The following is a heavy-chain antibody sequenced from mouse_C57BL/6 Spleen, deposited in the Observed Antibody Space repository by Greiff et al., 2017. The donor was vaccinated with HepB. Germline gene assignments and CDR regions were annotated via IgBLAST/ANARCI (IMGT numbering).Heavy chain of an antibody. CDR1: GFNIKDDY. Sequence: VQLQQSGAELVRPGASVKLSCTASGFNIKDDYMHWVKQRPEQGLEWIGWIDPENGDTEYASKFQGKATITADTSSNTAYLQLSSLTSEDTAVYYCTTSPITTVDYYAMDYWGQGTSVTVSS. J-gene: IGHJ4*01. CDR2: IDPENGDT. CDR3: TTSPITTVDYYAMDY. D-gene: IGHD1-1*01. V-gene: IGHV14-4*01.